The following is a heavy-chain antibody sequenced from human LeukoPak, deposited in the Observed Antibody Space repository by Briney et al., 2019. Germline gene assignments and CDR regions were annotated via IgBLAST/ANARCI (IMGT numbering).Heavy chain of an antibody. CDR1: GGSISSSSYY. CDR3: ARVIRDDWIIAVAGNNYFDY. V-gene: IGHV4-39*07. D-gene: IGHD6-19*01. CDR2: IYYSGST. Sequence: PSETLSLTCTVSGGSISSSSYYWGWIRQPPGKGLEWIGSIYYSGSTYYNPSLKSRVTISVDTSKNQFSLKLSSVTAADTAVYYCARVIRDDWIIAVAGNNYFDYWGQGTLVTVSS. J-gene: IGHJ4*02.